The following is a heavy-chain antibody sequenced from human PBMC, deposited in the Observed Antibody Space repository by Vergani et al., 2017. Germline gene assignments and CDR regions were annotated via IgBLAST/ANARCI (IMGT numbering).Heavy chain of an antibody. CDR3: ARDYYYGSGSYSWYYYYYYMDV. CDR1: GFTFSSYG. J-gene: IGHJ6*03. V-gene: IGHV3-30*02. Sequence: QVQLVESGGGVVQPGGSLRLSCAASGFTFSSYGMHWVRQAPGKGLEWVAFIRYDGSNKYYADSVKGRFTISRDNSKNTLYLQMNSLRAEDTAVYYCARDYYYGSGSYSWYYYYYYMDVWGKGTTVTVSS. CDR2: IRYDGSNK. D-gene: IGHD3-10*01.